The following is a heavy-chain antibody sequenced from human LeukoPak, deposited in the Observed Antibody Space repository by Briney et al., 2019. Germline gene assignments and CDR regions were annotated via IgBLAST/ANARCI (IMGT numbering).Heavy chain of an antibody. J-gene: IGHJ4*02. CDR3: ARDRGAHAPLDFDY. CDR1: GYTCTSYG. D-gene: IGHD1-26*01. CDR2: ISAYNGNT. Sequence: GSVKGSCEASGYTCTSYGISWVRQAPGQGLEWMGWISAYNGNTHYAQKLQGRVTMTPDTSTSPAYMELRSLRPDDTAVYYCARDRGAHAPLDFDYWGQGALVTVSS. V-gene: IGHV1-18*01.